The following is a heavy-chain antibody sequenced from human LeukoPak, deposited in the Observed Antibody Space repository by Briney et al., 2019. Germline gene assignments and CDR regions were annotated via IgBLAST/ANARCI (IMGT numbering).Heavy chain of an antibody. CDR3: ARDVGARLPGY. J-gene: IGHJ4*02. Sequence: SETLSLTWAVSGGSISGNNCWSWVRQAPGKGLKWIGEMYHSGSTNYNPSLKSRVTISVDKSKNQFSLRLTSVTAADTAVYYCARDVGARLPGYWGQGTLVTVSS. V-gene: IGHV4-4*02. D-gene: IGHD1-26*01. CDR1: GGSISGNNC. CDR2: MYHSGST.